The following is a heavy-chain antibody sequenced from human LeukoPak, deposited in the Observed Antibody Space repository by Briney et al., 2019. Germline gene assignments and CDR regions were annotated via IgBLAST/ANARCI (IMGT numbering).Heavy chain of an antibody. Sequence: SETLSLTCAVSGGSISSSNWWSWVRQPPGKGLEWIGEIYHSGSTNYNPSLKSRVTISVDKSKNQFSLKLSSVTAAGTAVYYCAKNGDYVSSFDYWGQGTLVTVSS. V-gene: IGHV4-4*02. D-gene: IGHD4-17*01. CDR1: GGSISSSNW. CDR2: IYHSGST. J-gene: IGHJ4*02. CDR3: AKNGDYVSSFDY.